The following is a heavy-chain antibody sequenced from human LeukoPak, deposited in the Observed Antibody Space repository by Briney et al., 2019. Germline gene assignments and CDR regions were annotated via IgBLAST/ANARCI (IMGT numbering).Heavy chain of an antibody. J-gene: IGHJ4*02. D-gene: IGHD5-24*01. CDR2: IANDGRDK. V-gene: IGHV3-30*03. CDR3: ARDPGRDGYNYCFDY. Sequence: PGTSLRLSCAASGFTFSRYAMHWVRRAPGKGLEWVAVIANDGRDKHSTDSVKGRFTITRDNAKNTLYLQMNSLRAEDTAVYYCARDPGRDGYNYCFDYWGQGTLVTVSS. CDR1: GFTFSRYA.